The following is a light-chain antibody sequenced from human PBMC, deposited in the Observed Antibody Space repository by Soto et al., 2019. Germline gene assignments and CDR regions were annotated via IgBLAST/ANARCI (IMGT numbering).Light chain of an antibody. CDR1: QNVSYRSSNKSY. V-gene: IGKV4-1*01. J-gene: IGKJ2*01. Sequence: DIVMTQSPDFLAVSLGERATITCKSSQNVSYRSSNKSYLAWYQQRPGQPPRLLLYWASTRESGVPDRFIGSGSETDFTLTISSLQAGDEAIYHFQQYYNTPYTFGQGTNLEIK. CDR3: QQYYNTPYT. CDR2: WAS.